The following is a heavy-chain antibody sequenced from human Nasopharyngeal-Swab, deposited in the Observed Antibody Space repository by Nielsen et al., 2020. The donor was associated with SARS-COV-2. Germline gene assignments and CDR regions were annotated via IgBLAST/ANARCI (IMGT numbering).Heavy chain of an antibody. CDR3: AKGWLLGNYMDV. CDR2: ISFDGSSQ. V-gene: IGHV3-30*18. J-gene: IGHJ6*03. Sequence: GGSLRLSCAASGFIFSNYGMHWVRQTPGKGLEWVAVISFDGSSQYYVDPVKGRFTISRDNSKSTLYLQMNSPRDEDTAVYYCAKGWLLGNYMDVWGKGTTVAVTS. CDR1: GFIFSNYG. D-gene: IGHD5-12*01.